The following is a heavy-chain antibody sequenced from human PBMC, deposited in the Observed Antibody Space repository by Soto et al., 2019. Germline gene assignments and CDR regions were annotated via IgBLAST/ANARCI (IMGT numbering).Heavy chain of an antibody. CDR2: ISYDGSNK. CDR1: GFTFSSYG. J-gene: IGHJ4*02. CDR3: AKDAALVTTVTTWEGFSDY. Sequence: QVQLVESGGGVVQPGRSLRLSCAASGFTFSSYGMHWVRQAPGKGLEWVAVISYDGSNKYYADSVKGPFTISRDNSKNTLSLQMNSLRAEDTAVYYCAKDAALVTTVTTWEGFSDYWGQGTLVTVSS. D-gene: IGHD4-17*01. V-gene: IGHV3-30*18.